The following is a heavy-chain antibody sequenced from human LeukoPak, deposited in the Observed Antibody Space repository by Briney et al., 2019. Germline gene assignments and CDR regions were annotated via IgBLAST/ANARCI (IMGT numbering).Heavy chain of an antibody. V-gene: IGHV4-59*01. CDR3: ARYRGFGELLDYYYYGMDV. J-gene: IGHJ6*02. Sequence: PSETLPLTCTVSGGSISSYYWSWIRQPPGKGLEWIGYIYYSGSTNYNPSLKSRVTISVDTSKNQFSLKLSSVTAADTAVYYCARYRGFGELLDYYYYGMDVWGQGTTVTVSS. CDR1: GGSISSYY. CDR2: IYYSGST. D-gene: IGHD3-10*01.